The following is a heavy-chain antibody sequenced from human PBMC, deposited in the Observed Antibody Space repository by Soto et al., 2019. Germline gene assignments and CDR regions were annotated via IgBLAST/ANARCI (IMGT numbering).Heavy chain of an antibody. D-gene: IGHD2-21*01. CDR2: IIPIFGTA. V-gene: IGHV1-69*13. CDR1: GGTFSSYA. Sequence: ASVKVSCKASGGTFSSYAISWVRQAPGQGLEWMGGIIPIFGTANYAQKFQGRVTITADESTSTAYVELSSLRSEDTAVYYCARCDLISNWFDPWGQGTLVTVSS. CDR3: ARCDLISNWFDP. J-gene: IGHJ5*02.